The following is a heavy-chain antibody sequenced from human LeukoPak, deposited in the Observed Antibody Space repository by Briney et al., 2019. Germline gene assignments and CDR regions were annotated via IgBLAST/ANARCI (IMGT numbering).Heavy chain of an antibody. D-gene: IGHD3-16*01. V-gene: IGHV3-13*01. CDR3: ARVFGPSGMDV. Sequence: PGGSLRLSCAASGFTFSSYDMHWVRQATGKGLEWVSAIGTAGDTYYPGSVKGRFTISGENAKNSLYLQMNSLRAGDTAVYYCARVFGPSGMDVWGQGTTVTVSS. CDR2: IGTAGDT. J-gene: IGHJ6*02. CDR1: GFTFSSYD.